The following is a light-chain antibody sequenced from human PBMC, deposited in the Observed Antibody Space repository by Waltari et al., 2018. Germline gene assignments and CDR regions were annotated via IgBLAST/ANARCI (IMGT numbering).Light chain of an antibody. J-gene: IGKJ2*01. Sequence: DIVMTQSPDSLAVSLGETTTLHCKSSQTILYSSYNKNYLAWDQVKPGQAPKLLVYGTSTRESGVPDRLSGSGSGTDFSLTISSLQAEDVAVYYCQQYYSAPYTFGQGTKLEIK. CDR2: GTS. CDR3: QQYYSAPYT. V-gene: IGKV4-1*01. CDR1: QTILYSSYNKNY.